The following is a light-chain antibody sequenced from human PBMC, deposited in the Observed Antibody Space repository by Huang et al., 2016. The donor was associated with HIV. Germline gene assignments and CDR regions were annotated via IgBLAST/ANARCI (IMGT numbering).Light chain of an antibody. Sequence: DIVMTQSPDSLAVALGERATINCKSSQSVLYSSDNRNYVAWYQQKPGQPPKLLIYWASFRESGVPDRFSGSGSGTDFTLIISSLQSEDVAVYYCQQYYSNPPTFGQGTKLEIK. CDR1: QSVLYSSDNRNY. CDR2: WAS. V-gene: IGKV4-1*01. J-gene: IGKJ2*01. CDR3: QQYYSNPPT.